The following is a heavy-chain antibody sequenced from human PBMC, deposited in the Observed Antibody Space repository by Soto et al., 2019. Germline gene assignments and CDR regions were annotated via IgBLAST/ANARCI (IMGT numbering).Heavy chain of an antibody. CDR2: IYYSGST. V-gene: IGHV4-31*02. J-gene: IGHJ4*02. CDR1: GGSISSGGYY. Sequence: QVQLQESGPGLVKPSQTLSLTCTVSGGSISSGGYYWSWIRQHPGKGLEWIGYIYYSGSTYYNPSLKSRGTISVDTSKNQFSLKLSSVTAADTAVYYCARVCHGSGWYLGVDYWGQGTLVTVSS. D-gene: IGHD6-19*01. CDR3: ARVCHGSGWYLGVDY.